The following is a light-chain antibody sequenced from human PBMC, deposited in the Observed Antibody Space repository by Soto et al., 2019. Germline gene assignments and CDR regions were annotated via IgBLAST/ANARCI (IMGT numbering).Light chain of an antibody. Sequence: EIVLTQSPGTLSLSPGERATLSCRASQSVSSSYLAWYQQKPGQAPRLLIYGASSRATGIPDRFSGSGSVTDFTLTISRLEPEDFAVYYCQQYGSSPPEVTFGPGTKVDIK. V-gene: IGKV3-20*01. J-gene: IGKJ3*01. CDR2: GAS. CDR1: QSVSSSY. CDR3: QQYGSSPPEVT.